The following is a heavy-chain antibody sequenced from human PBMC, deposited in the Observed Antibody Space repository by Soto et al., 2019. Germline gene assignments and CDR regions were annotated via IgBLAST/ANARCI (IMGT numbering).Heavy chain of an antibody. Sequence: GGSLRLSCATSGFTFSSSSMNWVRQAPGKGLEWVSSISGTGNYIDYADAVKGRFTISRDNSKNTLYLQMNSLRAEDTAVYYCAKDRYSSGWYYFDYWGQGTLVTVSS. CDR2: ISGTGNYI. V-gene: IGHV3-21*01. CDR1: GFTFSSSS. CDR3: AKDRYSSGWYYFDY. J-gene: IGHJ4*02. D-gene: IGHD6-19*01.